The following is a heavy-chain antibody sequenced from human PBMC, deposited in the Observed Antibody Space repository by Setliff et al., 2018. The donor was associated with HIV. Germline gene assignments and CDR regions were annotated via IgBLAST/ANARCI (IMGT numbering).Heavy chain of an antibody. D-gene: IGHD3-22*01. CDR2: IWYDGSNK. J-gene: IGHJ4*02. V-gene: IGHV3-33*06. CDR3: AKGGYDSSGRFDY. Sequence: GSLRLSCAASGFTFSSYGMHWVRQAPGKGLEWVAVIWYDGSNKYYADSVKGRFTISRDNSKNTLYLQMNSLRAEDTAVYYCAKGGYDSSGRFDYWGQGTLVTVSS. CDR1: GFTFSSYG.